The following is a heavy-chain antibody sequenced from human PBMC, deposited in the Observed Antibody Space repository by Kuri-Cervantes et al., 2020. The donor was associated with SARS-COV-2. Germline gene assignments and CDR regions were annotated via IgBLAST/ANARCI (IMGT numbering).Heavy chain of an antibody. Sequence: SLKISCAASGFTCSSYGMHWVRQAPGKGLEWVAVICYDGSNKYYADSVKGRFTISRDNSKTTLYMQMNSLRAEDTGVYYCALSSGYYYPNAGFDYWGQGTLVTVSS. V-gene: IGHV3-33*01. CDR1: GFTCSSYG. J-gene: IGHJ4*02. D-gene: IGHD3-22*01. CDR2: ICYDGSNK. CDR3: ALSSGYYYPNAGFDY.